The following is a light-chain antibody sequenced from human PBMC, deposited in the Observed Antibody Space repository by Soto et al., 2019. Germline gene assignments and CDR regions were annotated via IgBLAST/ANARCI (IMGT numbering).Light chain of an antibody. J-gene: IGKJ4*01. CDR2: AAS. Sequence: AIQMTQSPSSLSASVGDRVTITCRASQGIGNDLAWYQQRPGKAPKLLIYAASSLQSGVPSRFSGSGSGTDFTLIISSLQPGDFATYYCRQDYNFPRSFGEGTKVEIK. V-gene: IGKV1-6*01. CDR3: RQDYNFPRS. CDR1: QGIGND.